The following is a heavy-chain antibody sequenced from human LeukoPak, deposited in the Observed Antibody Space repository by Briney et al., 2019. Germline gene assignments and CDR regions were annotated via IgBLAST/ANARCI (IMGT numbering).Heavy chain of an antibody. CDR3: ARESTAWSFDF. CDR1: GYTFTRSS. V-gene: IGHV1-18*01. Sequence: ASVTVSCQVSGYTFTRSSIIWVRQAPGQGREWMGWVSHRNGNTDYAQKFQARVTMTTDTSTSTAYMELTSLTSDDTAVYYCARESTAWSFDFWGQGTLVTVSS. CDR2: VSHRNGNT. J-gene: IGHJ4*02. D-gene: IGHD2-8*02.